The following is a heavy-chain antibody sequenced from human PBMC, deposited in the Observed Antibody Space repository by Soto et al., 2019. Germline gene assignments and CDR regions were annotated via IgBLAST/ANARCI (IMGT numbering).Heavy chain of an antibody. D-gene: IGHD2-21*02. V-gene: IGHV5-10-1*01. CDR3: AREETARPLAYGLDV. J-gene: IGHJ6*02. CDR2: IDPSDSYT. Sequence: GESLKISCKGSGYSFTSYWISWVRQMPGKGLEWMGRIDPSDSYTNYSPSFQGHVTISADKSISTAYLQWSSLKASDTAMYYCAREETARPLAYGLDVWGQGTTVTVSS. CDR1: GYSFTSYW.